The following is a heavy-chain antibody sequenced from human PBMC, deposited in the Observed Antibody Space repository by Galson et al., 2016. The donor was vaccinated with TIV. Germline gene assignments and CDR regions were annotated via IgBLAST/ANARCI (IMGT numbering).Heavy chain of an antibody. Sequence: SGAEVKKPGESLRISCKGSGYSFTRYWINWVRQMPGKGLEWIGRIDPSDSYTNYSPSFQGHVTISVDKSVDTAYLQWSSLKASDTAIYYCARGVSSGSAWLDPWGQGTLVSVSS. D-gene: IGHD3-10*01. J-gene: IGHJ5*02. CDR1: GYSFTRYW. V-gene: IGHV5-10-1*01. CDR2: IDPSDSYT. CDR3: ARGVSSGSAWLDP.